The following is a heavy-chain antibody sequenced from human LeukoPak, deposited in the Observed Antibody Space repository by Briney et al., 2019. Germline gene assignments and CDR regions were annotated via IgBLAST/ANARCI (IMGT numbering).Heavy chain of an antibody. CDR1: GFTFSSYS. Sequence: GGSLRLSCAASGFTFSSYSMNWVRQAPGKGLEWVSAISGSGSSTYYADSVKGRFTISRDNSKNTLFLQMNSLRAEDTAVYYCAKGYCSSSSCYSHAFDIWGQGTVVTVSS. J-gene: IGHJ3*02. V-gene: IGHV3-23*01. CDR3: AKGYCSSSSCYSHAFDI. CDR2: ISGSGSST. D-gene: IGHD2-2*01.